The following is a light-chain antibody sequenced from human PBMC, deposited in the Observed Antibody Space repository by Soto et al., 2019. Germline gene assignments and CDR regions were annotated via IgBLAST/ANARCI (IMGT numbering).Light chain of an antibody. V-gene: IGLV2-23*01. Sequence: QSALTQPASVFGSLGQSITISCTGTSSDVGSYSLVSWYQHHPGNAPKVLIYEGSERPSGVSNRFSGSKSGNTASLTISGLQAEDEADYYCCSYAGSFTVLFGGGTKLTVL. CDR2: EGS. CDR3: CSYAGSFTVL. CDR1: SSDVGSYSL. J-gene: IGLJ3*02.